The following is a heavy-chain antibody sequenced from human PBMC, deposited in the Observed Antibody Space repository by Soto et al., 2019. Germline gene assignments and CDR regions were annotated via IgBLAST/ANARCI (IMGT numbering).Heavy chain of an antibody. CDR3: AKRTSGWYFDY. V-gene: IGHV3-23*01. J-gene: IGHJ4*02. CDR2: ISGSGDST. CDR1: GFTFSSYA. Sequence: EVQLLESGGGLVQPGGSLRLSCAASGFTFSSYAMSWVRQAPGKGLEWVSVISGSGDSTYYADSVKGRFTISRDNSTNTLSLQMNSLRAEDTAVYYCAKRTSGWYFDYWGQGTLVTVSS. D-gene: IGHD6-19*01.